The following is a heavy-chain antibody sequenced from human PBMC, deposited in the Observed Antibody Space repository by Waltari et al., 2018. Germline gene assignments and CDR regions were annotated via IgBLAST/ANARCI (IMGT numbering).Heavy chain of an antibody. CDR1: GASISSRSYC. J-gene: IGHJ5*02. Sequence: QLQLQESGPGLVKPSETLSLPCTVSGASISSRSYCWGWIRQSPGKGLEWIGTFYYGGSTYYNPSLGSRVTISVDTSKNEFSLRLTSVTAADAAVYYCARDHFSDLWFGFNWFDPWGQGTLVSVSS. CDR2: FYYGGST. D-gene: IGHD2-21*01. V-gene: IGHV4-39*07. CDR3: ARDHFSDLWFGFNWFDP.